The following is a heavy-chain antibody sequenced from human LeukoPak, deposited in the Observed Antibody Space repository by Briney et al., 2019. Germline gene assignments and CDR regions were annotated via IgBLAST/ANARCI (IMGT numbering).Heavy chain of an antibody. D-gene: IGHD2-15*01. Sequence: PGGSLRLSCAASGFTVSGNYMSWVRQAPGKGLEWVGRIKSKTDGGTTDYAAPVKGRFTISRDDSENTLYLQMNSLKTEDTAVYYCTTDRVVATDIDYWGQGTLVTVSS. J-gene: IGHJ4*02. CDR3: TTDRVVATDIDY. CDR2: IKSKTDGGTT. V-gene: IGHV3-15*01. CDR1: GFTVSGNY.